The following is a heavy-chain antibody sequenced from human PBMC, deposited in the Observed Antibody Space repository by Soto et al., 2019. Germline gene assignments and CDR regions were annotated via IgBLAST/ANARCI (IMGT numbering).Heavy chain of an antibody. Sequence: GGSLRLSCAASGSTFSSYGMHWVRQAPGKGLEWVAVISYDGSNKYYADSVKGRFTISRDNSKNTLYLQMNSLRAEDTAVYYCAKDLQIVVVFEWYYGMDVWGQGTTVTVSS. D-gene: IGHD3-22*01. V-gene: IGHV3-30*18. CDR1: GSTFSSYG. CDR2: ISYDGSNK. J-gene: IGHJ6*02. CDR3: AKDLQIVVVFEWYYGMDV.